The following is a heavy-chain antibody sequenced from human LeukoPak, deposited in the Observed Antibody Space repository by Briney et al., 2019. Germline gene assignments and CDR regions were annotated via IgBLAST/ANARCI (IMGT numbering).Heavy chain of an antibody. CDR2: MNPNSGNT. CDR1: GYTFTSYD. V-gene: IGHV1-8*01. J-gene: IGHJ6*02. D-gene: IGHD3-10*01. Sequence: ASVKVSCKASGYTFTSYDINWVRQATGQGLGWMGWMNPNSGNTGYAQKFQGRVTMTRNTSISTAYVELSSLRSEDTAVYYCARGPLLWFGELHYYYYGMDVWGQGTTVTVSS. CDR3: ARGPLLWFGELHYYYYGMDV.